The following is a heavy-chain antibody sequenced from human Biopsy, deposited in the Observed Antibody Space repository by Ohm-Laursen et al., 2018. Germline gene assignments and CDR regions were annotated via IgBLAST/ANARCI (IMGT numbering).Heavy chain of an antibody. D-gene: IGHD3-3*01. CDR2: IVPVLGHL. J-gene: IGHJ4*02. CDR1: GGPSSNYA. Sequence: EASVKVSCKVSGGPSSNYAFSWVRQAPGQGLEWVGRIVPVLGHLNYAQRFQGRVSITADKSTSYVFMELSRLTSGDTAVYYCAADADGYYTEFDYWGPGTLVTVSS. V-gene: IGHV1-69*04. CDR3: AADADGYYTEFDY.